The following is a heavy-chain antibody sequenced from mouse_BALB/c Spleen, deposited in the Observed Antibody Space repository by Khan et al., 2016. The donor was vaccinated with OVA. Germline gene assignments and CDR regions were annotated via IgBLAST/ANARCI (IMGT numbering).Heavy chain of an antibody. J-gene: IGHJ2*01. CDR3: ARRGLRWDFDY. CDR1: GYTFINYW. CDR2: INPSTGYT. Sequence: QMQLEESGAELAKPGASVKMSCKASGYTFINYWILWVKQRPGQGLEWIGYINPSTGYTEYNPNFKDKATLTADKSSSTAYMQLSSLTSEDSAVYYCARRGLRWDFDYWGQGTTLTVSS. D-gene: IGHD1-1*01. V-gene: IGHV1-7*01.